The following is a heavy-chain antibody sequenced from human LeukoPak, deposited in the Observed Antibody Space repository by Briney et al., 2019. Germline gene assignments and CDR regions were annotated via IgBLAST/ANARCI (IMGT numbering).Heavy chain of an antibody. CDR1: GYTFTDYY. D-gene: IGHD6-19*01. CDR3: ASGHSGWFYFDY. Sequence: ASVKVSCKASGYTFTDYYMHWVRQAPGQGLEWMGWINPNRGGTNYAQKFQGRVTMTRETSISTAYMELSRLRSDDTAVYYCASGHSGWFYFDYWGQGTLVTVSS. J-gene: IGHJ4*02. CDR2: INPNRGGT. V-gene: IGHV1-2*02.